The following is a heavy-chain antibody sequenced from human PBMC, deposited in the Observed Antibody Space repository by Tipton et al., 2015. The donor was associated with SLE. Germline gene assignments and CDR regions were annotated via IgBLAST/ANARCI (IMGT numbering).Heavy chain of an antibody. CDR1: GYSISTGYY. D-gene: IGHD2-8*01. J-gene: IGHJ3*02. Sequence: TLSLTCTVSGYSISTGYYWGWIRQPPGKGLEGIGSMYYSGSNGYNPSLKSRVTISVDTPKNQFSRRLISVTAADTAVYFCAGHGGGWSSAFDIWGQGTMVTVSS. CDR2: MYYSGSN. V-gene: IGHV4-38-2*02. CDR3: AGHGGGWSSAFDI.